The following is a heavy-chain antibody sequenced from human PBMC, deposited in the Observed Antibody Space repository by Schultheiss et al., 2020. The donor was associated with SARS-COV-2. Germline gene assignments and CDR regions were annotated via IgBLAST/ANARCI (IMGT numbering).Heavy chain of an antibody. Sequence: SETLSLTCAVYGGSFSDYYWNWIRQPPGKGLEWIGEINHSGSTKYNPSLKSRVTISVDTSKNQFSLKLSSVTAADTAVYYCARLRGSYIQLDYWGQGTLVTVSS. J-gene: IGHJ4*02. CDR1: GGSFSDYY. V-gene: IGHV4-34*01. D-gene: IGHD1-26*01. CDR2: INHSGST. CDR3: ARLRGSYIQLDY.